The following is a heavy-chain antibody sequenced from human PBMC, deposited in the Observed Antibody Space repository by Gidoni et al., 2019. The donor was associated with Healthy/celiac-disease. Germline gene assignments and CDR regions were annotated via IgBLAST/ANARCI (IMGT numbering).Heavy chain of an antibody. CDR3: ASYGGIVTGFDY. Sequence: GWISAYNGNPNYAQKLQGRVTMTTDTSTSTAYMELRSLRSDDTAVYYCASYGGIVTGFDYWGQGTLVTVSS. CDR2: ISAYNGNP. J-gene: IGHJ4*02. D-gene: IGHD4-17*01. V-gene: IGHV1-18*01.